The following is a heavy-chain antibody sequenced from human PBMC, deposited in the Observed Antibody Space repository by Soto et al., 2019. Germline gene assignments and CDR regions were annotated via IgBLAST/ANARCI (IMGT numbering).Heavy chain of an antibody. J-gene: IGHJ4*02. CDR1: GYSFSNYW. V-gene: IGHV5-51*01. CDR3: ASQGYSSSTACYTVNY. D-gene: IGHD2-2*02. CDR2: IYPGDSNT. Sequence: GESLKISCTGSGYSFSNYWIGWVRQMPGKGLEWMGIIYPGDSNTRYSASFQGHVTISADKSVNTAYLQWSSLKASDTAIYFCASQGYSSSTACYTVNYWGQGTLVTVSS.